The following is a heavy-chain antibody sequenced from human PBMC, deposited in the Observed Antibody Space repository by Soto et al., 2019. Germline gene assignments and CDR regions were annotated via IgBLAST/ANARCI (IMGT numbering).Heavy chain of an antibody. CDR2: IYYSGIT. CDR1: GGSITSSGSY. CDR3: ARVPDY. V-gene: IGHV4-39*07. J-gene: IGHJ4*02. Sequence: TSETLSLTCTVSGGSITSSGSYWDWIRQPPGKGLEWIGSIYYSGITYYNPSLKSRVTISVDTSKNQFSLKLSSVTAADTAMYYCARVPDYWGQGTLVTVSS.